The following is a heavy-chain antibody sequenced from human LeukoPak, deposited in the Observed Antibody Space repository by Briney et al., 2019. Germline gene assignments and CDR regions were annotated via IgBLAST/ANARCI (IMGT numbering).Heavy chain of an antibody. V-gene: IGHV4-59*01. CDR1: GGSISSYY. CDR2: IYYSGST. Sequence: KSSETLSLTCTVSGGSISSYYWSWIRQPPGKGLEWIGYIYYSGSTNYNPSLKSRVTISVDTSKNQFSLKLSSVTAADTAVYYCASIDYDSSGYYFDYWGQGTLVTASS. CDR3: ASIDYDSSGYYFDY. J-gene: IGHJ4*02. D-gene: IGHD3-22*01.